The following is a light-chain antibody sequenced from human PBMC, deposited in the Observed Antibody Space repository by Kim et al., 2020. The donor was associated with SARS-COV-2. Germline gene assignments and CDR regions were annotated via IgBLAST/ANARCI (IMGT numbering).Light chain of an antibody. CDR1: QSVLYSSNKLNY. V-gene: IGKV4-1*01. Sequence: ATNNCKSSQSVLYSSNKLNYLAWYQQKPGQPPKLLIYEASTRESGVPDRFSGSGSGTDFTLTISNVQAEDVAVYYCQQHYNAPVAFGQGTKVDIK. CDR2: EAS. J-gene: IGKJ1*01. CDR3: QQHYNAPVA.